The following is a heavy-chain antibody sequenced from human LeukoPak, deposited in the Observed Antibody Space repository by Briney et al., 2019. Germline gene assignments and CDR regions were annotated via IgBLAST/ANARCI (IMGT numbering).Heavy chain of an antibody. CDR3: AGNYYDSSGLAY. CDR1: GFIFRSYA. D-gene: IGHD3-22*01. CDR2: ISGSGSSI. V-gene: IGHV3-23*01. J-gene: IGHJ4*02. Sequence: GGSLRLSCAASGFIFRSYAMSWVRQAPGMGLESVSAISGSGSSIYYADSVKGRFTISRDNSKNTLYLQMNSLRAEDTAVYYCAGNYYDSSGLAYWGQGTLVTVSS.